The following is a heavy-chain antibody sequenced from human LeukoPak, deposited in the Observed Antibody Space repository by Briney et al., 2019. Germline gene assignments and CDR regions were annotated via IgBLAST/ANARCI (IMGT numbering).Heavy chain of an antibody. D-gene: IGHD5-24*01. Sequence: PGGSLRLSCAASGFTFSTYAMNWVRQAPGKGLEWVSVIVGDGGGIHYAGSVSGRFTISRDNSRNTLYLQMNSLRVEDTAVYYCAKDRIPDGKYSIDFWGQGTLVTVSS. CDR3: AKDRIPDGKYSIDF. CDR2: IVGDGGGI. V-gene: IGHV3-23*01. CDR1: GFTFSTYA. J-gene: IGHJ4*02.